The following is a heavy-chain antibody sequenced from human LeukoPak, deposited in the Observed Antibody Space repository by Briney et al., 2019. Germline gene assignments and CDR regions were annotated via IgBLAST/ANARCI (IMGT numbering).Heavy chain of an antibody. V-gene: IGHV4-30-2*01. CDR2: INHSGST. Sequence: SQTLSLTCTVSGGSISSGGYYWSWIRQPPGKGLEWIGEINHSGSTNYNPSLKSRVTISVDTSKNQFSLKLSSVTAADTAVYYCARGKEYQLLFRGWFDPWGQGTLVTVSS. J-gene: IGHJ5*02. D-gene: IGHD2-2*01. CDR1: GGSISSGGYY. CDR3: ARGKEYQLLFRGWFDP.